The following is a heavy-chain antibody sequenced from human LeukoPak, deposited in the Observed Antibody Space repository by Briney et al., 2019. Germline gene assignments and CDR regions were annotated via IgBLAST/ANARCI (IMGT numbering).Heavy chain of an antibody. CDR3: ARTDRVGATGFDP. CDR1: GGSISSSDNY. CDR2: IHYSGST. V-gene: IGHV4-39*07. Sequence: SETLSLTCTVSGGSISSSDNYWGWIRQPPGKGLEWIGGIHYSGSTYYYPSLKSRATLSVDTSKNQFSLKRSSVTAADTAVYYCARTDRVGATGFDPWGQGTLVTVSS. J-gene: IGHJ5*02. D-gene: IGHD1-26*01.